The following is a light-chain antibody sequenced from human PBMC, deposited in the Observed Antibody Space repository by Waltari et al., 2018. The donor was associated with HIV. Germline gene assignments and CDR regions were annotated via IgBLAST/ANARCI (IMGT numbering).Light chain of an antibody. J-gene: IGKJ2*01. CDR3: QQSYSSLST. V-gene: IGKV1-39*01. CDR1: QSIDTY. Sequence: DIQMTPSPSSLSASLGARVTLTCRASQSIDTYLNWYQQRPGEAPKLLIYAASNLQSGVPSRFSGRGSGTDFTLTISSLQPEDFATYFCQQSYSSLSTFGQGTKL. CDR2: AAS.